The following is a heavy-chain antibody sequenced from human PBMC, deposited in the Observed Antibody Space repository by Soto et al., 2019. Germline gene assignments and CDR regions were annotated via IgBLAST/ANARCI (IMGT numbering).Heavy chain of an antibody. CDR2: IIPIFGTA. CDR1: GGTFSSYA. D-gene: IGHD4-17*01. Sequence: QVQLVQSGAEVKKPGSSVKVSCKASGGTFSSYAISWVRQAPGQGLEWMGGIIPIFGTANYAQKFQGRVTITADESSSTAYMELSSLRSEDTAVYYCARSNGDYGLPNWYFDLWGRGTLVTVSS. CDR3: ARSNGDYGLPNWYFDL. J-gene: IGHJ2*01. V-gene: IGHV1-69*01.